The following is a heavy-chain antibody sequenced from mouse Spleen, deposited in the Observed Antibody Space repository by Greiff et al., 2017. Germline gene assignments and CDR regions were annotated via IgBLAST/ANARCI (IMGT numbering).Heavy chain of an antibody. CDR3: ARRGDYGNYLYYYAMDY. D-gene: IGHD2-1*01. J-gene: IGHJ4*01. CDR1: GYTFTSYW. V-gene: IGHV1-64*01. CDR2: IHPNSGST. Sequence: QVQLKQPGAELVKPGASVKLSCKASGYTFTSYWMHWVKQRPGQGLEWIGMIHPNSGSTNYNEKFKSKATLTVDKSSSTAYMQLSSLTSEDSAVYYCARRGDYGNYLYYYAMDYWGQGTSVTVSS.